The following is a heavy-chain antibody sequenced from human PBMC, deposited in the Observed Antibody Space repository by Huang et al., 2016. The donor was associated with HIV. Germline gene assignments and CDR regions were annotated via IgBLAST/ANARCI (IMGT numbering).Heavy chain of an antibody. CDR1: GYTVSELS. J-gene: IGHJ3*02. D-gene: IGHD2-15*01. CDR3: ATSTPDVGAGVLRSAFDI. CDR2: FNPEEGKT. V-gene: IGHV1-24*01. Sequence: QVQLVESGAELKKPGASVRVSCKVSGYTVSELSLHWVRQAPEKGLEWMGGFNPEEGKTSYARGWQGRVTMTEDKSTDTAYMELSSLRPEDTAVYYCATSTPDVGAGVLRSAFDIWGQGTMVTVSS.